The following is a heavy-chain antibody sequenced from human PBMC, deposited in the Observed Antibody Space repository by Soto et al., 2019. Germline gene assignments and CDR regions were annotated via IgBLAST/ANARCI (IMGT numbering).Heavy chain of an antibody. CDR3: STLRGGYEDFDY. CDR2: IWYDGSQK. J-gene: IGHJ4*02. V-gene: IGHV3-33*03. CDR1: GLTFSSYG. D-gene: IGHD5-12*01. Sequence: ESGGDVVQPGRSLRLSCAASGLTFSSYGMNWVRQAPGKGLEWVAVIWYDGSQKYYADSVKGRFTISRANSKNMLYLQMNSLRAEDTAVYYCSTLRGGYEDFDYWGQGTLVTVSS.